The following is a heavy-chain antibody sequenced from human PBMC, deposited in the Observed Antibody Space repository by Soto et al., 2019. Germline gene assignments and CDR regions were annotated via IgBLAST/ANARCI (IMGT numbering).Heavy chain of an antibody. Sequence: AASVKVSCKASGGTFSSYAISWVRQAPGQGLEWMGGIIPIFGTANYAQKFQGRVTITADESTSTAYMELSSLRSEDTAVYYCASFDCSSTSCYTRYYYYGMDVWGQGTTVTVSS. V-gene: IGHV1-69*13. CDR3: ASFDCSSTSCYTRYYYYGMDV. J-gene: IGHJ6*02. CDR2: IIPIFGTA. D-gene: IGHD2-2*02. CDR1: GGTFSSYA.